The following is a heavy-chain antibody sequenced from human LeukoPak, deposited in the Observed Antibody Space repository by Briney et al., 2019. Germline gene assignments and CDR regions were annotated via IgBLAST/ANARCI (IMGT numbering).Heavy chain of an antibody. CDR1: GGSFSGYY. Sequence: SETLSLTCAVYGGSFSGYYWSWIRQPPGKGLEWIGEINHSGSTNYNPSLKSRVTISVDTSKNQFSLKLSPVTAADTAVYYCARAIVVVPAASILWFDPWGQGTLVTVSS. CDR2: INHSGST. D-gene: IGHD2-2*01. J-gene: IGHJ5*02. CDR3: ARAIVVVPAASILWFDP. V-gene: IGHV4-34*01.